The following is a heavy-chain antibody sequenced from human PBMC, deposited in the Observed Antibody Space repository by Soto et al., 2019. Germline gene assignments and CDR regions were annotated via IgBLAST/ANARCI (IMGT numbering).Heavy chain of an antibody. CDR1: GFTFSSYW. CDR2: IKQDGSEK. V-gene: IGHV3-7*03. Sequence: EVQLVESGGGLVQPGGSLRLSCAASGFTFSSYWMSWFRQAPGRGREWLANIKQDGSEKYYVDSVKGRFTISRDNAKNSLYLQMNSLRAEDTAVYYCASNYYDSSFSAYYYYGMDVWGQGTTVTVSS. CDR3: ASNYYDSSFSAYYYYGMDV. D-gene: IGHD3-22*01. J-gene: IGHJ6*02.